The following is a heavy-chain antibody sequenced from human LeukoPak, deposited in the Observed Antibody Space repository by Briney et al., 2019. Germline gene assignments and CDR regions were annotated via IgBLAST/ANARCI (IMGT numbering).Heavy chain of an antibody. CDR1: GFTFSSYG. CDR2: ISYDGSNK. CDR3: AKPSDYGGGDY. V-gene: IGHV3-30*18. D-gene: IGHD4-23*01. J-gene: IGHJ4*02. Sequence: GGSLRLSCAASGFTFSSYGMHWVRQAPGKGLEWVAVISYDGSNKYYADSVKGRFTISRDNSKNTPYLQMNSLRAEDTAVYYCAKPSDYGGGDYWGQGTLVTVSS.